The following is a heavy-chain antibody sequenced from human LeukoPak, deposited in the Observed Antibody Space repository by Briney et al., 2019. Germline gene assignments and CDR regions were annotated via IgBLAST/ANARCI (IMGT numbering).Heavy chain of an antibody. CDR2: IKSKTDGGTT. D-gene: IGHD3-22*01. J-gene: IGHJ3*02. CDR1: GFTFSSYG. V-gene: IGHV3-15*01. CDR3: TTDGYSSGYYYSLHLFSPDAFDI. Sequence: PGGSLRLSCAASGFTFSSYGMSWVRQAPGKGLEWVGRIKSKTDGGTTDYAAPVKGRFTISRDDSKNTLYLQMNSLKTEDTAVYYCTTDGYSSGYYYSLHLFSPDAFDIWGQGTMVTVSS.